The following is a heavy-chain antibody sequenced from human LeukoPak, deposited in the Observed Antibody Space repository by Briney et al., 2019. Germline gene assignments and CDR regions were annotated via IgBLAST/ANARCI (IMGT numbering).Heavy chain of an antibody. CDR2: IYYSGST. V-gene: IGHV4-59*01. J-gene: IGHJ4*02. D-gene: IGHD3-3*01. CDR3: AGGTIFGVVNTFDY. CDR1: GGYISSYY. Sequence: PSETLSLTCTVSGGYISSYYWSWIRQPPGKGLEWIGYIYYSGSTNYNTSLKSRVTISVDTSKNQFSLKLSSVTAADTAVYYCAGGTIFGVVNTFDYWGQGTLVTVFS.